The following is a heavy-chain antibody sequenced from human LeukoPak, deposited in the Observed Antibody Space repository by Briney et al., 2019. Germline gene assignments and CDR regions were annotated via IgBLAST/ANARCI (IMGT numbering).Heavy chain of an antibody. CDR3: ARGEVAPGY. CDR1: GFNFSSSA. V-gene: IGHV3-7*01. CDR2: IKQDGSEK. Sequence: PGRSLRLSCAASGFNFSSSAMHWVRQAPGKGLEWVANIKQDGSEKYYVDSVKGRFTISRDNAKNSLYLQMNSLRAEDTAVYYCARGEVAPGYWGQGTLVTVSS. J-gene: IGHJ4*02. D-gene: IGHD5-12*01.